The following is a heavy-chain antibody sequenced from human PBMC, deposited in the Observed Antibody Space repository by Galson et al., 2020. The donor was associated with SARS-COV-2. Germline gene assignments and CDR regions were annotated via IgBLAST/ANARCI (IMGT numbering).Heavy chain of an antibody. CDR1: GGSISSGDYY. J-gene: IGHJ6*02. CDR3: AREGGDILTGSPYYYYGMDV. V-gene: IGHV4-30-4*01. D-gene: IGHD3-9*01. Sequence: SETLSLTCTVSGGSISSGDYYWSWIRQPPWKGLEWIGYIYYSGSTYYNPSLKSRVTISVDTSKNQFSLKLSSVTAADTAVYYCAREGGDILTGSPYYYYGMDVWGQGTTVTVSS. CDR2: IYYSGST.